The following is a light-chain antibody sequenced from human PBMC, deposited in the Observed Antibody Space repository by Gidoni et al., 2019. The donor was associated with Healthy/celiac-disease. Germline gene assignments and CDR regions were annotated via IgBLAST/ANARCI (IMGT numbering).Light chain of an antibody. V-gene: IGKV3-11*01. J-gene: IGKJ3*01. Sequence: EIVLTQSPATLSLSPGERATLSCRASQSVSSYLAWYQQKPGQAPRLLIYDASNRATGIPARFSGSGSGTDFTLTISSLEPEDFAVYYCQQLVTFXPXTKVXIK. CDR3: QQLVT. CDR2: DAS. CDR1: QSVSSY.